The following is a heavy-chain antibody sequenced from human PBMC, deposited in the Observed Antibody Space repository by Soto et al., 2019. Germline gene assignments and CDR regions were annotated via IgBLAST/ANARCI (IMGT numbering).Heavy chain of an antibody. V-gene: IGHV4-59*01. CDR3: ARVWSSSRFRWFDP. Sequence: QVQLQESGPGLVKPSETLSLTCTVSGGSISSYYWSWIRQPPGKGLEWIGYIYYSGSTNYNPSLRSRVTIAVDPSKNQFSLKLSSVTVADTAVYYCARVWSSSRFRWFDPWGQGTLVTVSS. CDR1: GGSISSYY. D-gene: IGHD6-6*01. CDR2: IYYSGST. J-gene: IGHJ5*02.